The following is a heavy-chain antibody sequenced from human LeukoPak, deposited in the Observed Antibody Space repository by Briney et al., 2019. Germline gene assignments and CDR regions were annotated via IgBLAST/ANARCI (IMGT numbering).Heavy chain of an antibody. Sequence: SETLSLTCTVSGGSISSYYWSWIRQPPGKGLEWIGYIYYSGSTNYNPSLKSRVTISVDTSKSQFSLKLSSVTAADTAVYYCARVGYDFWSGYDYWGQGTLVTVSS. J-gene: IGHJ4*02. CDR1: GGSISSYY. V-gene: IGHV4-59*01. CDR2: IYYSGST. D-gene: IGHD3-3*01. CDR3: ARVGYDFWSGYDY.